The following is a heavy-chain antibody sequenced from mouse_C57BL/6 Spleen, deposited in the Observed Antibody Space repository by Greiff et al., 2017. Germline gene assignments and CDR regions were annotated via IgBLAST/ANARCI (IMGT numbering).Heavy chain of an antibody. CDR3: TTRGSYDGYYWWYFDV. D-gene: IGHD2-3*01. V-gene: IGHV14-4*01. CDR1: GFNIKDDY. CDR2: IDPENGDT. Sequence: VQLQQSGAELVRPGASVKLSCTASGFNIKDDYMHWVKQRPEQGLEWIGWIDPENGDTEYASKFKGTATMTADKSSKPAYLQLSSRTSEDTAVYVCTTRGSYDGYYWWYFDVWGTGTTVTVSS. J-gene: IGHJ1*03.